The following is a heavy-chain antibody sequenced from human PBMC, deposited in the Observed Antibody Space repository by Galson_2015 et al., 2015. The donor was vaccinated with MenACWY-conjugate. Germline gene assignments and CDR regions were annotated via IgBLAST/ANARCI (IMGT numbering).Heavy chain of an antibody. V-gene: IGHV5-51*01. CDR1: GYTFTSNW. J-gene: IGHJ4*02. D-gene: IGHD3-10*01. CDR3: ARQGFGSSSLDY. Sequence: QSGAEVTKPGESLQISCMGSGYTFTSNWIGWVRQMPGKGLEWMGIIYPGDSDTRYTPSFQGHFTISADKSINTAYLQWGSLEASDTAMYYCARQGFGSSSLDYWAREPWSPSLQ. CDR2: IYPGDSDT.